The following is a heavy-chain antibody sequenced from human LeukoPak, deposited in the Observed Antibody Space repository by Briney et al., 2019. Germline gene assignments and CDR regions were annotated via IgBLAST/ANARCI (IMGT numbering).Heavy chain of an antibody. CDR1: GFIFSSYG. V-gene: IGHV3-30*18. CDR2: ISNDGNNK. Sequence: TGGSLRLSCAASGFIFSSYGMYWVRQAPGKGLEWVAVISNDGNNKEYADSVKGRFTISRDNSKNTLYLQMNRLRADDTAVYHCAKDGLMRFFDYWGQGTLVTVSS. J-gene: IGHJ4*02. CDR3: AKDGLMRFFDY. D-gene: IGHD2-8*01.